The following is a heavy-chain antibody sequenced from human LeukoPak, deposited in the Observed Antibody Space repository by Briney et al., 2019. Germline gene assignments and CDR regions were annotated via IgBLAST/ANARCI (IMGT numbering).Heavy chain of an antibody. Sequence: SGGSLRLSCVASGFTFSGYAMHWVRQAPGKGLEWVAVISYDGNNKYYADSVKGRFTISRDNSKNTLYLQMNSVRAEDTAVYYCARGIQLWSRDAFDIWGQGTMVTVSS. CDR2: ISYDGNNK. V-gene: IGHV3-30-3*01. CDR1: GFTFSGYA. J-gene: IGHJ3*02. CDR3: ARGIQLWSRDAFDI. D-gene: IGHD5-18*01.